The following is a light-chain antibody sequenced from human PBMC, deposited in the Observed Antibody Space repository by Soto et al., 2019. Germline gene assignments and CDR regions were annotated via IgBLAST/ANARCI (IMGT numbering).Light chain of an antibody. J-gene: IGKJ5*01. V-gene: IGKV3-11*01. Sequence: IDFTHSPATLSLSPGERATLSCRASQSVGGHLAWYQQKPGQAPRLLIYDASDRATGIPARFSGSGSETDFTLTISSLEPDDFAVYYCQQRNNWPPSITFGQGTRLEIK. CDR3: QQRNNWPPSIT. CDR1: QSVGGH. CDR2: DAS.